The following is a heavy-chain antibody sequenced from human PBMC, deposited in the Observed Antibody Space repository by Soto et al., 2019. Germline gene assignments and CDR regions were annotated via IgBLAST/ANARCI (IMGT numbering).Heavy chain of an antibody. J-gene: IGHJ4*02. Sequence: QSGGSLRLSCAASGFTFSAYAMSWVRQAPGKGLEWVSAISASGLITPYADSVKGRFTISRDNSRNTLYLQMNSLRAEDTAVYYCAKRPSGRYFDYWGQGTLVTVSS. D-gene: IGHD1-1*01. CDR3: AKRPSGRYFDY. CDR2: ISASGLIT. V-gene: IGHV3-23*01. CDR1: GFTFSAYA.